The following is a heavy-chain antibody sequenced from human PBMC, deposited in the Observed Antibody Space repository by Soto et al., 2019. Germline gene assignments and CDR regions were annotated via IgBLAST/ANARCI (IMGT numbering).Heavy chain of an antibody. J-gene: IGHJ3*02. Sequence: SGGSLRLSCAASGFTFSSYGMHWVRQAPGKGLEWVAVISYDGSNKYYADSVKGRFTISRDNSKNTLYLQMNSLRAEDTAVYYCAKGGDSSGYYYGAFDIWGQGTMVTVSS. D-gene: IGHD3-22*01. CDR3: AKGGDSSGYYYGAFDI. CDR1: GFTFSSYG. CDR2: ISYDGSNK. V-gene: IGHV3-30*18.